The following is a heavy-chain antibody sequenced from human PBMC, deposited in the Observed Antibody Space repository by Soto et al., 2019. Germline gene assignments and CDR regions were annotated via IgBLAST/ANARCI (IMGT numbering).Heavy chain of an antibody. Sequence: SETLSLTCTVSGGSISSSSYYWGWIRQPPGKGLEWIGSIYYSGSTYYNPSLKSRVTISVDTSRNQFSLKLSSVTAADTAVYYCARHTPAISISDHWGQGTLVTVS. CDR2: IYYSGST. CDR1: GGSISSSSYY. V-gene: IGHV4-39*01. D-gene: IGHD2-15*01. CDR3: ARHTPAISISDH. J-gene: IGHJ4*02.